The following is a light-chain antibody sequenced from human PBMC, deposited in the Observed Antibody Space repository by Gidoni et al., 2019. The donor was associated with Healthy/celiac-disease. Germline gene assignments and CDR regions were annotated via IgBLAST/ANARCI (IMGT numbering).Light chain of an antibody. J-gene: IGKJ3*01. CDR2: DAS. CDR1: QSVSSH. V-gene: IGKV3-11*01. CDR3: QKRRV. Sequence: ELVLTHSPATLSLSPGERATLSCRASQSVSSHLAWYQQKPGQAPRLLIYDASNRATGIPARFSGSGSGTDFTLTISSLEPEDFAVYYCQKRRVFGPGTKVDIK.